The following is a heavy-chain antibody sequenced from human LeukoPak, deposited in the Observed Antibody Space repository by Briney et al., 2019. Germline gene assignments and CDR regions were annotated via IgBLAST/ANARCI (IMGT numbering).Heavy chain of an antibody. V-gene: IGHV4-4*02. Sequence: PSGTLSLTCAVSGDSISGTNWWSWVRQSPGKGLEWIGEMYHTGSSNYNPSLKSRVTISVDKSKTQFSLRVNSVTAADTAVYYCARLKGAFYYDSTSYYYGLDYWGQGTLVTVSS. J-gene: IGHJ4*02. D-gene: IGHD3-22*01. CDR2: MYHTGSS. CDR1: GDSISGTNW. CDR3: ARLKGAFYYDSTSYYYGLDY.